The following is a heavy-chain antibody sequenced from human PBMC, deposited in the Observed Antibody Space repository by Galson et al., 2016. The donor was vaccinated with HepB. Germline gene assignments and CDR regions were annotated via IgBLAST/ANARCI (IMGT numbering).Heavy chain of an antibody. D-gene: IGHD2-2*02. CDR2: IGTADNT. J-gene: IGHJ6*02. CDR1: GFTFSIYD. Sequence: SLRLSCAASGFTFSIYDMHWVRQAPGRGLEWVSVIGTADNTYYAASVKGRFTISRDNSKNTLYLQMSSLRAEDTAVYYCARGWGPYCSSTSCYNDYYYMDVWGQGTTVTVSS. CDR3: ARGWGPYCSSTSCYNDYYYMDV. V-gene: IGHV3-13*01.